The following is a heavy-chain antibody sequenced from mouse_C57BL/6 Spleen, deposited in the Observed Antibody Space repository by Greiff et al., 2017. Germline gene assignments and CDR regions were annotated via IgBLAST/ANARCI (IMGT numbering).Heavy chain of an antibody. CDR3: AREIYYGGAMDY. J-gene: IGHJ4*01. CDR2: SRNTANDYTN. D-gene: IGHD2-1*01. V-gene: IGHV7-1*01. Sequence: EVMLVESGGGLVQSGRSLRLSCATSGFTFSDFYMEWVRQAPGKGLEWIAASRNTANDYTNEYSVTVQGRFIVSRDTSQSILYLQMNALSAEYTAIYYCAREIYYGGAMDYWGQGTSVTVSS. CDR1: GFTFSDFY.